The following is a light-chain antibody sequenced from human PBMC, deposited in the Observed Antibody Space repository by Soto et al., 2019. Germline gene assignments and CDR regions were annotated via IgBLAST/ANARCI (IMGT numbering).Light chain of an antibody. CDR1: QTVSSNY. Sequence: EILLTQSPDTLSLYPGERATLSCRASQTVSSNYLAWCQQRPGQAPRLLIYGASSRATGIPDRFSGSGSGTDFTLTISRLEPEDFAVYYCQQYGSSPETFGQGTKVDIK. J-gene: IGKJ1*01. V-gene: IGKV3-20*01. CDR2: GAS. CDR3: QQYGSSPET.